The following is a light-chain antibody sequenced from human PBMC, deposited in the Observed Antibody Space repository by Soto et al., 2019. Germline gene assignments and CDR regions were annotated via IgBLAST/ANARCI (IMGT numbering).Light chain of an antibody. Sequence: QSALAQPACVSLSPGQSITISCTGTSSDVGYYNYVSWFQQHPGKAPKLMISEVVNRPSGVSIRFSGSKSGDTASLTITGLQAEDEADYYCSSYAAGSIYVFGTGAKVTVL. CDR1: SSDVGYYNY. CDR3: SSYAAGSIYV. J-gene: IGLJ1*01. CDR2: EVV. V-gene: IGLV2-14*01.